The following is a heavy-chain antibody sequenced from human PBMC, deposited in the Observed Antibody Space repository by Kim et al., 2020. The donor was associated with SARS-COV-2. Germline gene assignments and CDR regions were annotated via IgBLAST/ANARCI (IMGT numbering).Heavy chain of an antibody. CDR3: ATARRKYCRWDH. Sequence: GGSLRLSCAASGFPFSSCAMSWVRLPPGKALEWVSYINGYGSVTEYADSARGRFTISRDNSKNMLFLEMNSLRAEDTAIYYCATARRKYCRWDHWGQGTLVTVSS. D-gene: IGHD2-15*01. CDR1: GFPFSSCA. V-gene: IGHV3-23*01. J-gene: IGHJ4*02. CDR2: INGYGSVT.